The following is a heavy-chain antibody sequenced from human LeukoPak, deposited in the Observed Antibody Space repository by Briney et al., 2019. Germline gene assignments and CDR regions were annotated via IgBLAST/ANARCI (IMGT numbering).Heavy chain of an antibody. CDR3: ARCGYYDRHFDY. D-gene: IGHD3-22*01. Sequence: SETLSPTCTVSGGSINSGGYYWSWIRQNPGKGLEWIGYISDSGSTYYNPSLNSRVTISVDTSKSQFSLKLSSVTAADTAVYYCARCGYYDRHFDYWGQGTLVTVSS. V-gene: IGHV4-31*03. CDR2: ISDSGST. CDR1: GGSINSGGYY. J-gene: IGHJ4*02.